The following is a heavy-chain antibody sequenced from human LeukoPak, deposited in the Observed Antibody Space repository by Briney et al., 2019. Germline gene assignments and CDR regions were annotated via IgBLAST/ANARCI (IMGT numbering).Heavy chain of an antibody. CDR1: GFTFSSYA. V-gene: IGHV3-30-3*02. CDR2: ISYDGSNK. CDR3: ARNPYYYDSSGLTWFDY. Sequence: QPGRSLRLSCAASGFTFSSYAMHWVRQAPGKGLEWVAVISYDGSNKYYADSVKGRFTISRDNSKNTLYLQMNSLRAEDTAVYYCARNPYYYDSSGLTWFDYWGQGTLVTVSS. J-gene: IGHJ4*02. D-gene: IGHD3-22*01.